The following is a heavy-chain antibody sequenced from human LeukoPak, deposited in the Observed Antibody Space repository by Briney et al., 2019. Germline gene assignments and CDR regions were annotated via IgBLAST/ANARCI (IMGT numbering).Heavy chain of an antibody. V-gene: IGHV3-74*01. D-gene: IGHD4-17*01. CDR2: INSDGSAK. J-gene: IGHJ6*02. Sequence: GGSLRLSCAASGFTFSSYLIHWVRQGPGKWLVWVARINSDGSAKTYADSVKGGFTISRDNAKSTLYLQMNSLRAEDTAVYYCARGTISGDSGTGMDVWGQGTTVTVSS. CDR1: GFTFSSYL. CDR3: ARGTISGDSGTGMDV.